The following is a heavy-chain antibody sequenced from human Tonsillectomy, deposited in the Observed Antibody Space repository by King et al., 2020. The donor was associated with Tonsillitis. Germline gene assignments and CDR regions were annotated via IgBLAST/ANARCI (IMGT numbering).Heavy chain of an antibody. V-gene: IGHV4-59*01. J-gene: IGHJ5*02. Sequence: QLQESGPRLVKPSETLSLTCTVSGGSISSYYWNWIRQPPGKGLEWIGYIYYSGSTNYKPSLKSRVTISVDTSKNQFSLKLSSVTAADTALYYCARGRSWLNWFDPWGQGTLVTVSS. CDR2: IYYSGST. D-gene: IGHD5-24*01. CDR3: ARGRSWLNWFDP. CDR1: GGSISSYY.